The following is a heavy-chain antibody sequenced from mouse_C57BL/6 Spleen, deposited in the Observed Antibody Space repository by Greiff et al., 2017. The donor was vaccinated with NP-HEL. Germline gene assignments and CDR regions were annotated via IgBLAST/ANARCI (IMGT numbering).Heavy chain of an antibody. V-gene: IGHV2-9-1*01. J-gene: IGHJ4*01. D-gene: IGHD1-1*01. CDR2: IWTGGGT. CDR1: GFSFTSYA. Sequence: QVQLKESGPGLVAPSQCLSITCTVSGFSFTSYAISWVRQPPGKGLEWLGVIWTGGGTNYNSALKSRLSISKDNSKSQVFLKMNSLQTDDTARYYCAKIYYYGSSYVRDYAMDYWGQGTSVTVSS. CDR3: AKIYYYGSSYVRDYAMDY.